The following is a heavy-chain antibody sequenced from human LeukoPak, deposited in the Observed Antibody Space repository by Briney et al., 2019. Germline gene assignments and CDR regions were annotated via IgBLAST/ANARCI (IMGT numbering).Heavy chain of an antibody. CDR2: ISGSGGST. D-gene: IGHD2-2*01. Sequence: GGSLRLSCAASGFTFSSYAMSWVRQAPGKGLEWVSAISGSGGSTYYADSVKGRFTISRDNSKNTLYLQMNSLRAEDTAVYYCAREIIDCSSTSCYPNFDYWGQGTLVTVSS. V-gene: IGHV3-23*01. CDR3: AREIIDCSSTSCYPNFDY. CDR1: GFTFSSYA. J-gene: IGHJ4*02.